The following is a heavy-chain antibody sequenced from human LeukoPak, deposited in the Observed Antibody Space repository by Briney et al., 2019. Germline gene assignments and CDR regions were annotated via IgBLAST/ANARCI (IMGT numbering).Heavy chain of an antibody. CDR3: ARDADWGYDAFDI. D-gene: IGHD3-9*01. V-gene: IGHV6-1*01. CDR2: TYDKSKWYN. J-gene: IGHJ3*02. CDR1: GDSVSVNSDV. Sequence: QSLSLTCAISGDSVSVNSDVWNWIRQSPSRGLEWLGRTYDKSKWYNDYAVSVKSRITISPVTSKNQFSLQLISVTPEDTARYYCARDADWGYDAFDIWGQGTSDTVSS.